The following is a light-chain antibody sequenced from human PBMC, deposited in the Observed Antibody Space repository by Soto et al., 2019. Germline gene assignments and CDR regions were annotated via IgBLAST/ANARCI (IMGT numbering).Light chain of an antibody. CDR2: GAS. CDR3: QQYGGSPIT. CDR1: QSVTTR. V-gene: IGKV3-20*01. J-gene: IGKJ5*01. Sequence: EIVLTQSPAILSVSPGERVTLSCRASQSVTTRLAWYQHKPGQAPTLLMSGASNRASGVPVRFSGSGSGTDFTLTITRLEPEDFALYYCQQYGGSPITFGLGTRLEIK.